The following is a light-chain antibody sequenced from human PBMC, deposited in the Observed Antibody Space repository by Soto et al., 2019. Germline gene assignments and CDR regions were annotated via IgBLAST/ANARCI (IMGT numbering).Light chain of an antibody. V-gene: IGLV4-69*01. CDR1: SGRTSYA. CDR2: LNSDGSH. CDR3: QTWGTGIQV. J-gene: IGLJ1*01. Sequence: QLVLTQSPSASASLGASVKLTCTLSSGRTSYAIAWHQQQPEKGPRYLMRLNSDGSHSRGDGIPDRLSGASSGAERYLPLSSRQSEDEADYYCQTWGTGIQVFGTGTKLTVL.